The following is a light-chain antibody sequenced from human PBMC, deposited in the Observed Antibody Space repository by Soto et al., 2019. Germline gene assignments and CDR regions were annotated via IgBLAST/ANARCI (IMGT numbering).Light chain of an antibody. CDR1: SSDVGSYNL. CDR2: EVS. CDR3: CSYAGSSTFS. J-gene: IGLJ1*01. V-gene: IGLV2-23*02. Sequence: QSALTQPASESGSPGQSITISCTGTSSDVGSYNLVSWYQQHPGKAPKLMIYEVSKRPSGVSNRFSGSKSGNTASLTISGLQAEDEADYYCCSYAGSSTFSFGTGTKLTVL.